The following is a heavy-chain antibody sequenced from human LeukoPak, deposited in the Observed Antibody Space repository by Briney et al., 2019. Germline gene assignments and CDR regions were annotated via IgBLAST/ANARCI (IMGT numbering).Heavy chain of an antibody. J-gene: IGHJ6*03. CDR2: ISSSSSTI. V-gene: IGHV3-48*01. CDR3: ARVRITIFGERYYYYMDV. D-gene: IGHD3-3*01. Sequence: PGGSLRLSCAASGFTFSSYSMNWVRQAPGKGLEWVSYISSSSSTIYYADSVKGRFTISRDNAKNSLYLQMNSLRAEDTAVYYCARVRITIFGERYYYYMDVWGKGTTVTVSS. CDR1: GFTFSSYS.